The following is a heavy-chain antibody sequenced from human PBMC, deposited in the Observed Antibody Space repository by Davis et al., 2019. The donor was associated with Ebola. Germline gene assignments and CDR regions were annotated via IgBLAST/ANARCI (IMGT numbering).Heavy chain of an antibody. CDR1: GYTFSSYA. D-gene: IGHD1-26*01. CDR2: INAGNGNT. Sequence: AASVKVSCKASGYTFSSYAMHWVRQAPGQRLEWMGWINAGNGNTKYSQKFQGRVTITRDTSASTAYMELSSLRSEDTAVYYCARDRRLVGATTNWFDPWGQGTLVTVSS. CDR3: ARDRRLVGATTNWFDP. J-gene: IGHJ5*02. V-gene: IGHV1-3*01.